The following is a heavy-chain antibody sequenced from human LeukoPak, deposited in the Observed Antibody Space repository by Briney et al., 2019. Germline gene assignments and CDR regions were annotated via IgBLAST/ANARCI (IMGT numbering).Heavy chain of an antibody. CDR2: IKLDENTA. CDR3: ARDRPLWN. J-gene: IGHJ4*02. CDR1: ELINTHYW. D-gene: IGHD3-3*01. V-gene: IGHV3-74*01. Sequence: GGSPRLSCAASELINTHYWMHWVRQVPGKGLVWVSRIKLDENTAYYADFVKGRFTISRDNAKSTIYLQMNSLRVEDSAVYYCARDRPLWNWGQGTLVTVSS.